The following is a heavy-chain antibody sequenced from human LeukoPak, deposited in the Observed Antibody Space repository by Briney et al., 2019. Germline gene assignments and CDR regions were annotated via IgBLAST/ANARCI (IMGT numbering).Heavy chain of an antibody. CDR2: INGGGVNT. V-gene: IGHV3-23*01. CDR3: AKDLYSNYGPADY. Sequence: GGSLRLSCAASGFTFSSYAMRWVRQAPGKGLEWVSTINGGGVNTHYADSVGGRFTISRDNSKNTLFLQMNSLRDEDTAVYYCAKDLYSNYGPADYWGQGNLVTVSS. D-gene: IGHD4-11*01. J-gene: IGHJ4*02. CDR1: GFTFSSYA.